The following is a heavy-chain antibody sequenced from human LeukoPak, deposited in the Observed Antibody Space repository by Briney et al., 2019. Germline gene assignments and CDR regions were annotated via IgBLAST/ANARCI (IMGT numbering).Heavy chain of an antibody. Sequence: GRSLRLSCAASGVTFSSYGMRWVRQAPGKGLEWVAVIWYDGSNKYYADSVKGRFTISRDNSKNTLYLQMNSLRAEDTAVYYCARGIVVPAAEPDYSNYDYWGQGTLVTVSS. V-gene: IGHV3-33*01. D-gene: IGHD2-2*01. CDR1: GVTFSSYG. CDR3: ARGIVVPAAEPDYSNYDY. CDR2: IWYDGSNK. J-gene: IGHJ4*02.